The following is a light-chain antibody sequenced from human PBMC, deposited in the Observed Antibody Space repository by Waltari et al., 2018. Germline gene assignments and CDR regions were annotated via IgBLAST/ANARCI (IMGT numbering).Light chain of an antibody. CDR2: EVS. CDR1: SSDVGGYNF. V-gene: IGLV2-8*01. J-gene: IGLJ2*01. CDR3: SSYAGSMTLV. Sequence: QSALTQPPSASGSPGQSVTISCTGTSSDVGGYNFVSWYQQHPGKAPKLMIYEVSERPSGVPVRFSGSKSGNTASLTVSGLQTEDESDYYCSSYAGSMTLVFGGGTKLTVL.